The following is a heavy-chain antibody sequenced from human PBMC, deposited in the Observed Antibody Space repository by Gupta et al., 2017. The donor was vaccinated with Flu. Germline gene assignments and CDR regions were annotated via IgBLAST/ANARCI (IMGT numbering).Heavy chain of an antibody. J-gene: IGHJ6*01. CDR3: AGDVGEYDAQDDGFND. Sequence: EVQLLESGGGLVKPGESLRLSCAASGFNFGGHNMNWVRQAPGKGLEWISCISSRSASIYSADLVIGRFTVSRDNARKSLFLQLDSLREVEPDVYYWAGDVGEYDAQDDGFNDWGLG. CDR1: GFNFGGHN. D-gene: IGHD3-10*01. V-gene: IGHV3-21*01. CDR2: ISSRSASI.